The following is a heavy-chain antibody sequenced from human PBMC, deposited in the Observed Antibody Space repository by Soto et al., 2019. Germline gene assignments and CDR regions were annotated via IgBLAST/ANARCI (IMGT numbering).Heavy chain of an antibody. CDR3: ARESSSSCHDY. CDR1: GYTFTSYG. D-gene: IGHD6-13*01. V-gene: IGHV1-18*01. J-gene: IGHJ4*02. Sequence: QVQLVQSGAEVKKPGASVKVSCKASGYTFTSYGISWVRQAPGQGLEWMGWISAYNGNTNYAQKLQGRVTMTPDTSTITAYMELRSPRSDETAVYYCARESSSSCHDYWGQGTLVTVSS. CDR2: ISAYNGNT.